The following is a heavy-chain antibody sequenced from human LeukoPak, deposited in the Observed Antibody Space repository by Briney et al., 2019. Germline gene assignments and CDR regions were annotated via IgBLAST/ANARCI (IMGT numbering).Heavy chain of an antibody. CDR3: ARDRSRSGLRFLDY. CDR1: GGSVSSGSYY. J-gene: IGHJ4*02. CDR2: IYYSGST. Sequence: PSETLSLTCTVSGGSVSSGSYYWSWIRQPAGKGLEWIGYIYYSGSTYCNPSLKSRVIMSVDTSKNQFSLKLSSVTAADTAVYYCARDRSRSGLRFLDYWGQGTLVTVSS. D-gene: IGHD3-3*01. V-gene: IGHV4-61*10.